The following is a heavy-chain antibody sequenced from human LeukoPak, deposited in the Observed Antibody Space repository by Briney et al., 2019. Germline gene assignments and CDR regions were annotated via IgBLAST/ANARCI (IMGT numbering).Heavy chain of an antibody. CDR2: IWHSEST. V-gene: IGHV4-4*02. Sequence: SETLSLTCAVSGDSINSPNWWTWVRQTPEKGLEWIGEIWHSESTNYNPSLKSRVSISIDKSANQFSLRLTSVTAADTAIYYCAFRNGRAHSWGQGALVTVSS. CDR1: GDSINSPNW. CDR3: AFRNGRAHS. D-gene: IGHD2-8*01. J-gene: IGHJ4*02.